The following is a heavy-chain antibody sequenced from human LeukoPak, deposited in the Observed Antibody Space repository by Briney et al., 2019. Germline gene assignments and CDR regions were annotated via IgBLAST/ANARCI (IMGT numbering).Heavy chain of an antibody. V-gene: IGHV3-30*02. Sequence: PGGSLRLSCAASGFTFSTSGMHWVRQAPGKVLEWVAFIRYDGGNTYYADSVKGRFTISRDNSKNTVFLQMNSLRGEDAALYYCASDGRRSGSYSNYFDYWGQGTLVTVSS. CDR1: GFTFSTSG. D-gene: IGHD3-10*01. CDR3: ASDGRRSGSYSNYFDY. CDR2: IRYDGGNT. J-gene: IGHJ4*02.